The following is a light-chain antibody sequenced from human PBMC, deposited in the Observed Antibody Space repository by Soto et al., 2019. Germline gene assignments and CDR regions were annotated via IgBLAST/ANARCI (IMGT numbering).Light chain of an antibody. Sequence: DSQMTQAPSTLSGSVGDRVTITCRASQTISSWLAWYQQKPGKAPKLLIYKASTLRSGVPSRISGSGSGTAFPLTLSSLQPDDFATYYCQHSDSYSEAFGQGTKVELK. CDR3: QHSDSYSEA. CDR1: QTISSW. V-gene: IGKV1-5*03. CDR2: KAS. J-gene: IGKJ1*01.